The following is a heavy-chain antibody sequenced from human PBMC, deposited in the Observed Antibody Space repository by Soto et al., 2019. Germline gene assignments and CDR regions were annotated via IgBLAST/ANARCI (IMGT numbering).Heavy chain of an antibody. CDR2: IKGDGSAI. CDR1: GFTISSHW. D-gene: IGHD2-2*01. V-gene: IGHV3-74*01. Sequence: GGSLSLSCAASGFTISSHWMHWVRRAPGKGLVWVSRIKGDGSAINYADSVRGRFTISRDNAKNTLDLQMKSLRGEDTAVYYCAREVAPAGLTPSSLMDVCGKGTTVTVSS. CDR3: AREVAPAGLTPSSLMDV. J-gene: IGHJ6*04.